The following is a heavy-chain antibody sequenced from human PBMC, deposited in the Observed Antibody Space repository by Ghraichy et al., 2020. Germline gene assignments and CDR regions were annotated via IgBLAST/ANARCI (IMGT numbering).Heavy chain of an antibody. J-gene: IGHJ5*02. CDR3: ARDYRAEWFIRSPLGH. CDR2: ISSSGSTI. D-gene: IGHD3-3*01. V-gene: IGHV3-11*01. Sequence: GGSLRLSCAASGFTFSDYYMSWIRQAPGKGLEWVSYISSSGSTIYYADSVKGRFTISRDNAKNSLYLQMNSLRAEDTAVYYCARDYRAEWFIRSPLGHWGQGTLVTVSP. CDR1: GFTFSDYY.